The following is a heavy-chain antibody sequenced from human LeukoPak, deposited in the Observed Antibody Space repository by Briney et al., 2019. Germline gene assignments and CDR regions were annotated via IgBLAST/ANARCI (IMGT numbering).Heavy chain of an antibody. J-gene: IGHJ4*02. CDR1: GFTFSSYA. CDR2: ISYDGSNK. CDR3: AKAYSSSWYGGSSDY. D-gene: IGHD6-13*01. Sequence: GGSLRLSCAASGFTFSSYAMHWVRQAPGKGLEWVAVISYDGSNKYYADSVKGRFTISRDNSKNTLYLQMNSLRAEDTAVYYCAKAYSSSWYGGSSDYWGQGTLVTVSS. V-gene: IGHV3-30-3*01.